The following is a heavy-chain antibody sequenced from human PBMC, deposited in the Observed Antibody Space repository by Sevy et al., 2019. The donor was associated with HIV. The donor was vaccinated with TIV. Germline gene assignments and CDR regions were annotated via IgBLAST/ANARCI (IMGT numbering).Heavy chain of an antibody. D-gene: IGHD3-10*01. J-gene: IGHJ4*02. CDR1: GFTFSTYA. CDR3: AKDRVSGTYYTGDFDY. Sequence: GGSLRLSCAASGFTFSTYAMTWVRQAPGKGLGWVSVISGSGGSTYYADSVKGRFTISRDNSKNTLYLQMNSLRAEDTAVYYCAKDRVSGTYYTGDFDYWGQGTLVTVSS. V-gene: IGHV3-23*01. CDR2: ISGSGGST.